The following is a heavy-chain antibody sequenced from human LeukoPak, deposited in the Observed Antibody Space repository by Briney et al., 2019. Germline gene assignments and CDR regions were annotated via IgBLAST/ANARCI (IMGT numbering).Heavy chain of an antibody. CDR3: ARSRDIVVVPAAILGAFDI. CDR2: IIPIFGTA. Sequence: SVKVSCKASGGTFSSYAISWVRQAPGRGLEWMGAIIPIFGTANYAQKFQGRVTITADESTSTAYMELSSLRSEDTAVYYCARSRDIVVVPAAILGAFDIWGQGTMVTVSS. CDR1: GGTFSSYA. J-gene: IGHJ3*02. V-gene: IGHV1-69*13. D-gene: IGHD2-2*02.